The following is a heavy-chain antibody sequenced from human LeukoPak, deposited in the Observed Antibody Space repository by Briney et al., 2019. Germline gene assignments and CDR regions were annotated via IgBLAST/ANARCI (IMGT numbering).Heavy chain of an antibody. J-gene: IGHJ4*02. CDR1: GFTFSSYS. CDR3: ARAYNYGSGTYRALAY. D-gene: IGHD3-10*01. V-gene: IGHV3-21*01. Sequence: GGSLRLSCAASGFTFSSYSMNWVRQAPGKGLEWVSSISSSSSYIYYADSVKGRFTISRDNAKNSLYLQMNSLRAEDTAVYYCARAYNYGSGTYRALAYWGQGTLVTVSS. CDR2: ISSSSSYI.